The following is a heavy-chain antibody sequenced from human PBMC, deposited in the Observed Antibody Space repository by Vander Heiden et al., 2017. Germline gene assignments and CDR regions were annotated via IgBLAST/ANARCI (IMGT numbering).Heavy chain of an antibody. CDR2: ISWDGGST. V-gene: IGHV3-43*01. Sequence: EVQLVESGGVVVQPGGSLRLSCAASGFTFDDYTMHWVRQAPGKGLEWVSLISWDGGSTYYADSVKGRFTISRDNSKNSLYLQMNSLRTEDTALYYCAKDIGMYYDFWSGYFSDAFDIWGQGTMVTVSS. CDR1: GFTFDDYT. CDR3: AKDIGMYYDFWSGYFSDAFDI. D-gene: IGHD3-3*01. J-gene: IGHJ3*02.